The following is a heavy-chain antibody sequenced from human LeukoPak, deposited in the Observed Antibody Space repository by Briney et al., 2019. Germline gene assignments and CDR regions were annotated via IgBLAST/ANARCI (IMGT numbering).Heavy chain of an antibody. CDR2: ISGSGGST. CDR3: ARAIAAAGTD. D-gene: IGHD6-13*01. Sequence: PGGSLRLSCAASGFTFSSYAMSWVRQAPGKGLEWVSAISGSGGSTYYADSVKGRFTISRDNAKNSLYLQMNSLRAEDTAVYYCARAIAAAGTDWGQGTLVTVSS. J-gene: IGHJ4*02. CDR1: GFTFSSYA. V-gene: IGHV3-23*01.